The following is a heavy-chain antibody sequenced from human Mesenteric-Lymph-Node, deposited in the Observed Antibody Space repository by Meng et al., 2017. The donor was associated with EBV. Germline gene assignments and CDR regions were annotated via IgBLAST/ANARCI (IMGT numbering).Heavy chain of an antibody. J-gene: IGHJ4*02. CDR2: IFSSGST. Sequence: VHPQESGPGLVRPSEPLSLTCPVSGGSVSSGSYYCSWIRQPPGKGLQWIGYIFSSGSTNYNPSFKSRVTISVDMSKNHFSLRLTSVTPADTAVYYCARGYGSGSYRYFDYWGQGTLVTVSS. D-gene: IGHD3-10*01. V-gene: IGHV4-61*03. CDR3: ARGYGSGSYRYFDY. CDR1: GGSVSSGSYY.